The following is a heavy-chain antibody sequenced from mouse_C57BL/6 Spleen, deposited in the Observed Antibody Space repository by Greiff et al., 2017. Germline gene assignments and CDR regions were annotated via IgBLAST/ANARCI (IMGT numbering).Heavy chain of an antibody. J-gene: IGHJ1*03. CDR3: ARERDGSSYDWYFDV. V-gene: IGHV3-6*01. Sequence: VQLKESGPGLVKPSQSLSLTCSVTGYSITSGYYWNWIRQFPGNKLEWMGYISYDGSNNYNPSLKNRISITRDTSKNQFFLKLNSVTTEDTATYYCARERDGSSYDWYFDVWGTGTTVTVSS. CDR2: ISYDGSN. D-gene: IGHD1-1*01. CDR1: GYSITSGYY.